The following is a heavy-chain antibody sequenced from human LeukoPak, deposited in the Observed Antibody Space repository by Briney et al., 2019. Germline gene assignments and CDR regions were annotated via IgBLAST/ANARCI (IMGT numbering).Heavy chain of an antibody. D-gene: IGHD1-26*01. V-gene: IGHV3-30-3*01. J-gene: IGHJ4*02. Sequence: AGGSLRLSCAASGFTFSSYAMHWVRQAPGKGLEWVAVISYDGSNKYYADSVKGRFTISRDNSKNTLYLQMNSLRAEDTAVYYCARDPGIVGDIQPGDYWGQGTLVTVPS. CDR2: ISYDGSNK. CDR3: ARDPGIVGDIQPGDY. CDR1: GFTFSSYA.